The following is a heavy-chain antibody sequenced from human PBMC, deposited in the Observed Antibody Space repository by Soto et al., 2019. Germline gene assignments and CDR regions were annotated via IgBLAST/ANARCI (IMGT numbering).Heavy chain of an antibody. V-gene: IGHV4-39*01. CDR1: GGSISSSSYY. D-gene: IGHD6-6*01. J-gene: IGHJ5*02. CDR2: IYYSGST. Sequence: LSLTCTVSGGSISSSSYYWGWIRQPPGKGLEWIGSIYYSGSTYYNPSLKSRVTISVDTSKNQFSLKLSSVTAADTAVYYCARRYSSSSGDNWFDPWGQGTLVTVSS. CDR3: ARRYSSSSGDNWFDP.